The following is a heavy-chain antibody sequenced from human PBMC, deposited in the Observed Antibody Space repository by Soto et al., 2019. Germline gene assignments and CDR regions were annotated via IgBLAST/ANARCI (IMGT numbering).Heavy chain of an antibody. CDR1: GYTFTSYG. CDR3: ARETGESITIFGVVIPHYYYYYGMDV. CDR2: ISAYNGNT. V-gene: IGHV1-18*01. Sequence: VASVKVSCKASGYTFTSYGISWVRQAPGQGLEWMGWISAYNGNTNYAQKLQGRVTMTTDTSTSTAYMELRSLRSDDTAVYYCARETGESITIFGVVIPHYYYYYGMDVWGQGTTVTVSS. D-gene: IGHD3-3*01. J-gene: IGHJ6*02.